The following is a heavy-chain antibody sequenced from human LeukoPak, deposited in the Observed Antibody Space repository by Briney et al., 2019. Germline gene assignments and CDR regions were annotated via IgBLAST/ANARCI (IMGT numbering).Heavy chain of an antibody. D-gene: IGHD5-12*01. V-gene: IGHV1-18*01. CDR1: GYTFTNYA. CDR3: ARDLPADTGYETHDY. CDR2: TSAYNGNT. Sequence: ASVKVSCKTSGYTFTNYAISWVRQAPEQGLEWVGWTSAYNGNTDYAQKFQGRVTMTTDSSTSTAYMELRSLRSDDTAVYYCARDLPADTGYETHDYWGQGTLVTVSS. J-gene: IGHJ4*02.